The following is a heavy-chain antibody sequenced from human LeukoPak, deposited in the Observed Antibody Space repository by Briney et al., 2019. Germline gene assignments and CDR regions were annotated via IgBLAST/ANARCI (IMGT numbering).Heavy chain of an antibody. CDR3: ARLPKYSRPLDY. D-gene: IGHD6-6*01. V-gene: IGHV1-8*02. CDR2: MNPNSGNT. J-gene: IGHJ4*02. Sequence: ASVKVSCKASGYTFSSYDINWVRQATGQGLEWMGWMNPNSGNTAYAQRFQGRVTMSRDTSISTAYMELSSLRSEDTAVYYCARLPKYSRPLDYWGQGTLVTVSS. CDR1: GYTFSSYD.